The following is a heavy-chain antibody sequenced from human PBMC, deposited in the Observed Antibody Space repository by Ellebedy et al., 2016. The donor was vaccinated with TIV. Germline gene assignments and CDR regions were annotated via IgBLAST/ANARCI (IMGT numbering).Heavy chain of an antibody. CDR2: IVVGSGNT. CDR3: ASVTFSSLSPFDY. V-gene: IGHV1-58*01. CDR1: GFTFTSSA. J-gene: IGHJ4*02. Sequence: AASVKVSCKASGFTFTSSAVQWVRQARGQRLEWIGWIVVGSGNTNYAQKFQERVTITRDMSTSTAYMELSSLRSEDTAVYYCASVTFSSLSPFDYWGQGTLVTVTS. D-gene: IGHD2-2*01.